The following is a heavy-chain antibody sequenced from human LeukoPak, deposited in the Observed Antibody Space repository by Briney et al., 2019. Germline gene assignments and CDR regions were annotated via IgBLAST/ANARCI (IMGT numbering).Heavy chain of an antibody. CDR2: LIGSSGST. CDR1: GFTSTNYA. J-gene: IGHJ4*02. Sequence: GGSLRLSCAASGFTSTNYAMNWVRQAPGKGLEWVSVLIGSSGSTDYADSVKGRFTISRDNSKNTVFLQMNSLRAEDTAIYYCAKGAYDYIEIGYFDSWGQGTLVAVSS. D-gene: IGHD5-12*01. CDR3: AKGAYDYIEIGYFDS. V-gene: IGHV3-23*01.